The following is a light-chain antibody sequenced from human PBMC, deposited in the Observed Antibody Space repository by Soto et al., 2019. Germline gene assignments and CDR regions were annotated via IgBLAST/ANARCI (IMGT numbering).Light chain of an antibody. Sequence: TQSPATLSVSPGDRATLSCRASQSVGSSLAWYQQKRGQPPRLLIYGASSRESGVPDRFSGSGSGTEFVLTVTSLQSDDSAVYSCQQYNSWPPTFGQGIRVEI. CDR1: QSVGSS. J-gene: IGKJ1*01. CDR3: QQYNSWPPT. CDR2: GAS. V-gene: IGKV3-15*01.